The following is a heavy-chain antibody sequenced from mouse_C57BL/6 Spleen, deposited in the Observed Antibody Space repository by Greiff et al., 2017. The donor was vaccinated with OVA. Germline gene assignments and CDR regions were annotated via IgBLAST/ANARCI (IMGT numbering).Heavy chain of an antibody. V-gene: IGHV1-82*01. CDR2: IDPGDGDT. CDR1: GYAFSSSW. Sequence: VQLQQSGPELVKPGASVKISCKASGYAFSSSWMNWVKQRPGKGLEWIGRIDPGDGDTNYNGKFKGKATLTADKSSSTAYMQHSSLTSEDSAVYYCARADRARLAYWGQGTLVTVSA. J-gene: IGHJ3*01. CDR3: ARADRARLAY. D-gene: IGHD3-3*01.